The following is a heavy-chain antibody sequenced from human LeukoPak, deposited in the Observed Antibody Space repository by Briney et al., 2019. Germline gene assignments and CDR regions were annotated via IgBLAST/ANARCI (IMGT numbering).Heavy chain of an antibody. J-gene: IGHJ4*02. CDR2: IYTSGST. Sequence: PSETLSLTCTVSGGSISSGSYDWYWIRQPAGKGLEWIGHIYTSGSTDYNPSLKSRVTISVATSKNQFSLKLTSVTAADTAIYYRTKGRGIWGQGTLVTVSS. CDR1: GGSISSGSYD. V-gene: IGHV4-61*09. CDR3: TKGRGI. D-gene: IGHD3-10*01.